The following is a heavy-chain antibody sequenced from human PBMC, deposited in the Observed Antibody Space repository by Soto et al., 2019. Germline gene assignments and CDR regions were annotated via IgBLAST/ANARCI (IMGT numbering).Heavy chain of an antibody. J-gene: IGHJ4*02. Sequence: GGSLRLSCAASGFTFSNAWMNWVRQAPGKGLEWVSRIKSKTDGGTTDYAAPVKGRFTISRDDSKNTLYLQMNSLKTEDTAVYYCTTDPELHGYYYGSGTLYYFDYWGQGTLVTVSS. V-gene: IGHV3-15*07. CDR1: GFTFSNAW. D-gene: IGHD3-10*01. CDR3: TTDPELHGYYYGSGTLYYFDY. CDR2: IKSKTDGGTT.